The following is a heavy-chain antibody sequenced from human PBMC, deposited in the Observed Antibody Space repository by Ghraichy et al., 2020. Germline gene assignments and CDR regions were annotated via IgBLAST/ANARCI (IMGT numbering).Heavy chain of an antibody. CDR3: AKVIPYYYYVMDV. CDR1: GFSFSTYA. D-gene: IGHD2-2*01. V-gene: IGHV3-30*18. CDR2: ITDDGGNK. J-gene: IGHJ6*02. Sequence: GGSLRLSCAASGFSFSTYAMRWVRQAPGKGLEWVAGITDDGGNKYYADSVKGRFTISRDNSKNTLYLQMNSLRAEDTAVYYCAKVIPYYYYVMDVWGQGTTFTVSS.